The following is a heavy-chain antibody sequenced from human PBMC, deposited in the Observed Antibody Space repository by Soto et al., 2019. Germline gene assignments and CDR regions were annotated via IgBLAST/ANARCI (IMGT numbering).Heavy chain of an antibody. CDR1: GGSISSSSYY. J-gene: IGHJ5*02. CDR2: IYYSGST. V-gene: IGHV4-39*01. CDR3: ARQVGGRRTSNASGWFDP. Sequence: SETLSLTCTVSGGSISSSSYYWGWIRQPPGKGLEWIGSIYYSGSTYYNPSLKSRVTISVDTSKNQFSLKLSSVTAADTAVYYCARQVGGRRTSNASGWFDPWGQGTLVTVSS. D-gene: IGHD3-16*01.